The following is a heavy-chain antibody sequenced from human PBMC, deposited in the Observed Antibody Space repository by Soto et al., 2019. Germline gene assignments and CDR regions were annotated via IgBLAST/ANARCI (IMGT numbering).Heavy chain of an antibody. D-gene: IGHD3-22*01. CDR2: ISGSGGST. V-gene: IGHV3-23*01. CDR1: GFTFSSYA. Sequence: EVQLLESGGGLVQPGGSLRLSCAASGFTFSSYAMSWVRQAPGKGLEWVSAISGSGGSTYYADSVKGRFTISSDNSKNTLYLQMNSLRAEDTAVYYCAKDANVVMGYYDSSGFDYWGQGTLVTVSS. CDR3: AKDANVVMGYYDSSGFDY. J-gene: IGHJ4*02.